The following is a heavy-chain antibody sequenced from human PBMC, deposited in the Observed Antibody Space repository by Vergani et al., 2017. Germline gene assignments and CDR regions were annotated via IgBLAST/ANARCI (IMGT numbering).Heavy chain of an antibody. Sequence: QVQLQESGPGLVKPSGTLSLTCAVSGGSISSSNWWSWVRQPPGKGLEWIGEIYHSGGTYYNPSLKSRVTISVDTSKNQFSLKLSSVTAADTAVYYCARDRQVRRIAAAGTSDAFDIWGQGTMVTVSS. CDR1: GGSISSSNW. CDR3: ARDRQVRRIAAAGTSDAFDI. V-gene: IGHV4-4*02. CDR2: IYHSGGT. D-gene: IGHD6-13*01. J-gene: IGHJ3*02.